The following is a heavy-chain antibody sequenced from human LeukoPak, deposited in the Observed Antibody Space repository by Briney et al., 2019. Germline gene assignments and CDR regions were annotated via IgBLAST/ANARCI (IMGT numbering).Heavy chain of an antibody. CDR3: ASARGLLGPWYFDL. Sequence: SQTLSLTCTVSGGSISSGSYYWSWIRQPAGKGLEWIGRIYTSGSTNYNPSLKSRVTISVDMSKNQFSLKLSSVTAADTAVYYCASARGLLGPWYFDLWGRGTLVTVSS. CDR1: GGSISSGSYY. CDR2: IYTSGST. D-gene: IGHD1-26*01. V-gene: IGHV4-61*02. J-gene: IGHJ2*01.